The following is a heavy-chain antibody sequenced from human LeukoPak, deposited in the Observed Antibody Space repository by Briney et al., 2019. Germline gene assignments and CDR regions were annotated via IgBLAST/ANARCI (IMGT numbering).Heavy chain of an antibody. D-gene: IGHD6-13*01. CDR1: GYSFAGYG. Sequence: ASVKVSCKASGYSFAGYGISWVQQAPGQGLEWIGWISTYSGNTNYAHNLQGRITVTTETSTSTAYMELRSLRSDDTAVYYCARVGAAPGHFDYWGQGTQLTVSS. CDR3: ARVGAAPGHFDY. V-gene: IGHV1-18*01. J-gene: IGHJ4*02. CDR2: ISTYSGNT.